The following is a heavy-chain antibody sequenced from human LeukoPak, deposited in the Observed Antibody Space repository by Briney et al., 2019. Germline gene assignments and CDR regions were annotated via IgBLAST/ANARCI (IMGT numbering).Heavy chain of an antibody. CDR2: IYYSGST. V-gene: IGHV4-61*01. Sequence: PSETLSLTCTVSGGSVSSGSYYWSWMRQPPGKGLEWIGYIYYSGSTNYNPSLKSRVTMSVDTSKNQFSLKLSSVTAADTAVYYCARVGRTGVVADIWGQGTMVTVSS. D-gene: IGHD2-15*01. J-gene: IGHJ3*02. CDR1: GGSVSSGSYY. CDR3: ARVGRTGVVADI.